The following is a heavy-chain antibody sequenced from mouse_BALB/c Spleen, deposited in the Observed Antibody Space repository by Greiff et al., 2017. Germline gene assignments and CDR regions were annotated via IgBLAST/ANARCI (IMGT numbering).Heavy chain of an antibody. J-gene: IGHJ1*01. V-gene: IGHV5-15*02. CDR1: GFTFSDYG. D-gene: IGHD1-1*01. Sequence: DVQLVESGGGLVQPGGSRKLSCAASGFTFSDYGMAWVRQAPGKGPEWVAFISNLAYSIYYADTVTGRFTISRENAKNTLYLEMSSLRSEDTAMYYCARDRSSHWYFDVWGAGTTVTVSS. CDR2: ISNLAYSI. CDR3: ARDRSSHWYFDV.